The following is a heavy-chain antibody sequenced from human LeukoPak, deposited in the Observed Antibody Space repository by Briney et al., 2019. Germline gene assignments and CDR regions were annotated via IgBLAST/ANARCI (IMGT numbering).Heavy chain of an antibody. Sequence: SSETLSLTCTVSGGSISSYYWSWIRQPPGKGLEWIGYIYYSGSTNYNPSLKGRVTISVDTSKNQFSLKLSSVTAADTAVYYCASSPYSSSGWYGTGDYFDYWGQGTLVTVSS. CDR2: IYYSGST. CDR3: ASSPYSSSGWYGTGDYFDY. D-gene: IGHD6-19*01. J-gene: IGHJ4*02. CDR1: GGSISSYY. V-gene: IGHV4-59*01.